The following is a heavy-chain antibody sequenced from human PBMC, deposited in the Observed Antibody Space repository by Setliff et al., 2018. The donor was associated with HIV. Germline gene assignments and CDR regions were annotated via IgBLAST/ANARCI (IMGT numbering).Heavy chain of an antibody. D-gene: IGHD3-9*01. J-gene: IGHJ2*01. CDR3: TRDTGYILSGYRPHWYFDL. Sequence: SETLSLTCTFSGDSISSGNYYWSWIRQPAGKGLEWIGRIYSTGSTNYNPSLKSRVTISSDTSNNLFSLKLTTVTAADAAVYYCTRDTGYILSGYRPHWYFDLWGRGTLVTVSS. CDR2: IYSTGST. CDR1: GDSISSGNYY. V-gene: IGHV4-61*02.